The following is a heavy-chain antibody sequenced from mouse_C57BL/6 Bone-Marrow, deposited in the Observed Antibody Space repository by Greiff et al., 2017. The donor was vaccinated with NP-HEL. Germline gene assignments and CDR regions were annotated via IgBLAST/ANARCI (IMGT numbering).Heavy chain of an antibody. CDR2: IHPNSGST. CDR3: ARLGYDYGPAY. D-gene: IGHD2-4*01. J-gene: IGHJ3*01. Sequence: QVQLQQPGAELVKPGASVKLSCKASGYTFTSYWMHWVKQRPGQGLEWIGMIHPNSGSTNYNEKFKSKATLTVDKSSSTAYMQLGSLTSEDSAVYYCARLGYDYGPAYWGQGTLVTVSA. V-gene: IGHV1-64*01. CDR1: GYTFTSYW.